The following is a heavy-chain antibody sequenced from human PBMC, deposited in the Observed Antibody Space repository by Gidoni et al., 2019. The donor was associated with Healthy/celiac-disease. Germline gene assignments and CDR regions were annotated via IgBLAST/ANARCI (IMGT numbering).Heavy chain of an antibody. CDR2: ISSSSSTI. V-gene: IGHV3-48*02. Sequence: EVQLVESGGGLVQPGGSLRLSCAASGFTFSSYSMNWVRQAPGKGLEWVSYISSSSSTIYYADSVKGRFTISRDNAKNSLYLQMNSLRDEDTAVYYCARTHKEWLVLHYYYYMDVWGKGTTVTVSS. J-gene: IGHJ6*03. CDR3: ARTHKEWLVLHYYYYMDV. CDR1: GFTFSSYS. D-gene: IGHD6-19*01.